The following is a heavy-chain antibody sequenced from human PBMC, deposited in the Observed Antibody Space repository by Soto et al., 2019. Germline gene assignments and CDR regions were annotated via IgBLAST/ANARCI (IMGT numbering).Heavy chain of an antibody. CDR2: ISSSSSYI. J-gene: IGHJ3*02. Sequence: GGSLRLSCAASGFTFSSYSMNWVRQAPGKGLEWVSSISSSSSYIYYADSVKGRFTISRDNAKNSLYLQMNSLRAEDTAVYYCARDRSGWPENDAFDIWGQGTMVTVSS. CDR3: ARDRSGWPENDAFDI. V-gene: IGHV3-21*01. D-gene: IGHD6-19*01. CDR1: GFTFSSYS.